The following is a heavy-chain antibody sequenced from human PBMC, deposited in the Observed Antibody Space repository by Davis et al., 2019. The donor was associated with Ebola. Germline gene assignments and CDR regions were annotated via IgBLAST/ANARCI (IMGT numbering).Heavy chain of an antibody. CDR2: IKQDGSEK. CDR3: ARGYSDYVLISGY. V-gene: IGHV3-7*01. CDR1: GFTFSNYW. Sequence: PGGSLRLSCAVSGFTFSNYWMTWVRQAPGKGLEWVANIKQDGSEKYYVDSVKGRFTISRDNTKNSLFLHMNSLRAEDTAVYYCARGYSDYVLISGYWGQGTLVTVSS. J-gene: IGHJ4*02. D-gene: IGHD4-11*01.